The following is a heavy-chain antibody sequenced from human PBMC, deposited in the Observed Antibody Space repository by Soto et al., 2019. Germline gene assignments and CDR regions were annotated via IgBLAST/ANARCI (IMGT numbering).Heavy chain of an antibody. J-gene: IGHJ4*02. CDR2: IYWNDDK. Sequence: SGPTLVNPTHTLTLTCTFSGFSLRTIGVGVGWIRQPPGKAPEWLALIYWNDDKRYSPPLKSRLTITKDTSKNQVVLTMTDMDPVDTGTYYCAQRLGSRGSFDYWGQGSLVTVSS. D-gene: IGHD6-25*01. CDR3: AQRLGSRGSFDY. CDR1: GFSLRTIGVG. V-gene: IGHV2-5*01.